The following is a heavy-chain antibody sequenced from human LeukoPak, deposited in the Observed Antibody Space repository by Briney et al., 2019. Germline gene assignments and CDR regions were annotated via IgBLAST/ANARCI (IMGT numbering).Heavy chain of an antibody. Sequence: SETLSLTCTVSGGSVSSGSYYWSWIRQSPGKGLEWIGYIYDTATSDYNPSLRSRITITVDTSNNQFSLKLSSVTDADTAVYYCAKWSSVRIAATGTFDYWGQGTLVTVSS. J-gene: IGHJ4*02. V-gene: IGHV4-61*01. CDR2: IYDTATS. CDR3: AKWSSVRIAATGTFDY. CDR1: GGSVSSGSYY. D-gene: IGHD6-13*01.